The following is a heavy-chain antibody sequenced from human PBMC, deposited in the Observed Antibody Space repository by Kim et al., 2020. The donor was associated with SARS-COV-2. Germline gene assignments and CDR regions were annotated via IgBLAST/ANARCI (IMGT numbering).Heavy chain of an antibody. J-gene: IGHJ4*02. CDR1: GFTFSDYY. CDR3: AREFPYYYGSGSYLDY. V-gene: IGHV3-11*01. D-gene: IGHD3-10*01. Sequence: GGSLRLSCAASGFTFSDYYMSWIRQAPGKGLEWVSYISSSGSTIYYADSVKGRFTISRDNAKNSLYLQMNSLRAEDTAVYYCAREFPYYYGSGSYLDYWGQGTLVTVSS. CDR2: ISSSGSTI.